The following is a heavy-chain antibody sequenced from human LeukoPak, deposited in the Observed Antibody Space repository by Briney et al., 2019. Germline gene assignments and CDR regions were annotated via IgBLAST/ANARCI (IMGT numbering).Heavy chain of an antibody. J-gene: IGHJ4*02. CDR3: TTDLVTMIVVVKGY. CDR1: GFTFSSYA. D-gene: IGHD3-22*01. Sequence: PGRSLRLSCAASGFTFSSYAMHWVRQAPGKGLEWVAVISYDGSNKYYADSVKGRFTISRDNSKNTLYLQMNSLRAEDTAVYYCTTDLVTMIVVVKGYWGQGTLVTVSS. CDR2: ISYDGSNK. V-gene: IGHV3-30*04.